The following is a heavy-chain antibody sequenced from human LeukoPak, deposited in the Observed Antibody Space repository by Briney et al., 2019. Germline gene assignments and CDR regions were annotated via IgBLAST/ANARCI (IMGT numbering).Heavy chain of an antibody. Sequence: SETLSLTCTVSGGSISTTNYYWGWIRHPPGRDLAWIGSIYSSGNTYYNPSLESRVTISVDTSKNQLSLKLTSATAADTSVYYCARHSGLRSPFDPWGQGTLVTVSS. CDR1: GGSISTTNYY. V-gene: IGHV4-39*01. CDR3: ARHSGLRSPFDP. D-gene: IGHD3-3*01. J-gene: IGHJ5*02. CDR2: IYSSGNT.